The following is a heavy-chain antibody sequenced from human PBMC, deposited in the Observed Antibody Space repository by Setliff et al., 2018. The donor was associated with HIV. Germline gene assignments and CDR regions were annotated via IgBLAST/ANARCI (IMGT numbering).Heavy chain of an antibody. D-gene: IGHD6-6*01. CDR1: GFSVSTYW. CDR2: IEKEGSEK. V-gene: IGHV3-7*03. Sequence: GGSLRLSCAASGFSVSTYWMNWVRQAPGKGLEWVANIEKEGSEKYYVDSVKGRFTISRDNAKNSLYLQMNSLRAEDTAVYYCARGHYSSSSGWGQGTLVTGSS. J-gene: IGHJ4*02. CDR3: ARGHYSSSSG.